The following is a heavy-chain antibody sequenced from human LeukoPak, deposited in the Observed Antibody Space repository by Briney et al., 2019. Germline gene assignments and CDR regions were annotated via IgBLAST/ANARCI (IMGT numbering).Heavy chain of an antibody. J-gene: IGHJ4*02. CDR3: ARVNTIFGVADY. V-gene: IGHV4-61*02. CDR1: GGSISSGSYY. Sequence: SQTLSLTCTVSGGSISSGSYYWSWIRQPAGKGREWIGRIYTSGSTNYNPSLKSRVTISVDTSKNQFSLKLSSVTAADTAVYYCARVNTIFGVADYWGQGTLVTVSS. D-gene: IGHD3-3*01. CDR2: IYTSGST.